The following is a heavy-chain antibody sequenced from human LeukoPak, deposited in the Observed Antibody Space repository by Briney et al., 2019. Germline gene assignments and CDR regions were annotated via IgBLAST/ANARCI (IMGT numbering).Heavy chain of an antibody. CDR2: INHSGST. J-gene: IGHJ3*02. V-gene: IGHV4-34*01. CDR1: GGSISSYY. Sequence: PSETLSLTCTVSGGSISSYYWSWIRQPPGKGLEWIAEINHSGSTNYNPSLKSRVTISVDTSKNQFSLKLSSVTAADTAVYYCARRRRIVGATPGACDMWGRGTMVTVSS. CDR3: ARRRRIVGATPGACDM. D-gene: IGHD1-26*01.